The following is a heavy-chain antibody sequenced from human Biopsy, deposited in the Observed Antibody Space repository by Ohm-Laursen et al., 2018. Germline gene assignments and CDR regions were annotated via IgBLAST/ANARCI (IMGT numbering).Heavy chain of an antibody. CDR3: ARDKYRSWNYFDN. D-gene: IGHD6-19*01. CDR2: INPDSGVT. J-gene: IGHJ4*02. V-gene: IGHV1-2*02. Sequence: ASVKVSCKASGYTFSGYYMHWVRQAPGQGLEWIGWINPDSGVTNYAQKFQGRVTMTRDTSISTAYIELSRLGSADTAVYYCARDKYRSWNYFDNWGQGSLVTVSS. CDR1: GYTFSGYY.